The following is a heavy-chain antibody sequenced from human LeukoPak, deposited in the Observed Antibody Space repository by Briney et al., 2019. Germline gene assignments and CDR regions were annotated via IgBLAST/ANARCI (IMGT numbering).Heavy chain of an antibody. Sequence: SETLSLTCADYGGSFSGYIWSWIRQPPGKGLEWIGEINHRGSTNYNPSLKRRVTISVDTSKNQFSLKLSSVTAADTAVYYCARGRNLLSHWGQGTLVTVSS. CDR3: ARGRNLLSH. D-gene: IGHD1-14*01. CDR2: INHRGST. V-gene: IGHV4-34*01. J-gene: IGHJ4*02. CDR1: GGSFSGYI.